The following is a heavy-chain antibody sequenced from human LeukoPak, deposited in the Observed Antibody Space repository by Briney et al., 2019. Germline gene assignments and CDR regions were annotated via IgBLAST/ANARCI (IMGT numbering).Heavy chain of an antibody. Sequence: GASVKVSCKASGYTFTSYAMHWVRQAPGQRLEWMGWINAGNGNTKYSQKFQGRVIITRDTSASTAYMELSSLRSEDTAVYYCARDVVGCSGGSCYHFDYWGQGTLVTVSS. CDR2: INAGNGNT. J-gene: IGHJ4*02. V-gene: IGHV1-3*01. CDR3: ARDVVGCSGGSCYHFDY. CDR1: GYTFTSYA. D-gene: IGHD2-15*01.